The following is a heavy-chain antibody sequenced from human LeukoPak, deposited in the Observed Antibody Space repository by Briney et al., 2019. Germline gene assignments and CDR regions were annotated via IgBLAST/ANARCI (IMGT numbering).Heavy chain of an antibody. V-gene: IGHV4-61*02. Sequence: PSQTLSLTCTVSGGSISSGSYYWSWIRQPAGKGLEWIGRIYTSGSTNYNPSLKSRVTISVDTSKNQFSLKLSSVTAADTAVYYCARYLWFGAYMDVWGKGTTVTISS. D-gene: IGHD3-10*01. CDR1: GGSISSGSYY. CDR3: ARYLWFGAYMDV. CDR2: IYTSGST. J-gene: IGHJ6*03.